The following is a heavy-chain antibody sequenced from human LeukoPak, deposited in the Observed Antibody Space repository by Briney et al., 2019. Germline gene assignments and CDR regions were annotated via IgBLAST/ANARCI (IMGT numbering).Heavy chain of an antibody. CDR3: TRVPRYCSGGRCYVD. J-gene: IGHJ4*02. D-gene: IGHD2-15*01. V-gene: IGHV4-4*07. CDR2: ILATGST. CDR1: NASITNYD. Sequence: SETLSLTCTVSNASITNYDWNWIRQSVDKRLEWIGRILATGSTNFHPSIRTRITISVDTSKNQISLRLTSMTAADTALYYCTRVPRYCSGGRCYVDWGQGTLVTVSS.